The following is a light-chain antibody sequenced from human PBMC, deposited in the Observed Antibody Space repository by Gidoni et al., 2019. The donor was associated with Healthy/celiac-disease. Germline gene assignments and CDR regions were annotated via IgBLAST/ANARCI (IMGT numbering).Light chain of an antibody. V-gene: IGKV1-39*01. CDR2: AAS. CDR1: QSISSY. CDR3: QQSYSTPMYT. Sequence: DIQMTQSPSSLSASVGDRVTITCRASQSISSYLNWYQQKPGKAPKLLIYAASSLQSGVPSRFSGSGSGTDFTLNISSLKPEDFATYYCQQSYSTPMYTFGQGTKLEIK. J-gene: IGKJ2*01.